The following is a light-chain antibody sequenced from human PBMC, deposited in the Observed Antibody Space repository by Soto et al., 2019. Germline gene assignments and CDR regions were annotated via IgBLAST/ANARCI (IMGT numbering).Light chain of an antibody. CDR2: DVN. CDR1: SSDVGSYNR. Sequence: QSVLTQPPSVSGSPGQSVAISCTGTSSDVGSYNRVSWYQQPPGTAPKLMIYDVNNRPSGVPDRFSGSKSGNTASLTISGLKAEDEADYYCSSYTISSTYVFGTGTKVTVL. V-gene: IGLV2-18*02. J-gene: IGLJ1*01. CDR3: SSYTISSTYV.